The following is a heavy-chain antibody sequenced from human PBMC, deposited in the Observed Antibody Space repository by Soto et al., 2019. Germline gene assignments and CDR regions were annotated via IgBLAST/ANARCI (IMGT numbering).Heavy chain of an antibody. Sequence: PSETLSLTCTVSGGSISSSSYYWGWIRQPPGEGLEWIGSIYYSGSTYYNPSLKSRVTISVDTSKNQFSLKLSSVTAADTAVYYCANFGVVTPDVWGQGTTVTVSS. CDR2: IYYSGST. CDR1: GGSISSSSYY. V-gene: IGHV4-39*01. CDR3: ANFGVVTPDV. D-gene: IGHD3-3*01. J-gene: IGHJ6*02.